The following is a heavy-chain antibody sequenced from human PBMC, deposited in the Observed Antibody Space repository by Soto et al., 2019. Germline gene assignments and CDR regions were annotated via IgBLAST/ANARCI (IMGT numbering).Heavy chain of an antibody. Sequence: QITLKESGPTLVKPTHTLTLTCNFSGFSVSTSGVGVAWIRQPPGKALEWLALIYWDDDKRYSPFLQSRVTSTKDTSKNQAVLTMTNMDPVDTATYYCAHKGGRGAAMDVWGQGTTDTVSS. J-gene: IGHJ6*02. CDR3: AHKGGRGAAMDV. CDR1: GFSVSTSGVG. V-gene: IGHV2-5*02. CDR2: IYWDDDK. D-gene: IGHD2-15*01.